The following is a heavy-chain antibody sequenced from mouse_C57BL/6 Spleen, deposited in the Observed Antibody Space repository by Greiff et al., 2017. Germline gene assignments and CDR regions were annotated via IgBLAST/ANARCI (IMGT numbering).Heavy chain of an antibody. V-gene: IGHV5-17*01. Sequence: EVQLQESGGGLVKPGGSLKLSCAASGFTFSDYGMHWVRQAPEKGLEWVAYISSGSSTIYYADTVKGRFTISRDNAKNTLFLQMTSLRSEDTAMYYCARPGYYGSSYDYWGQGTTLTVSS. CDR1: GFTFSDYG. CDR2: ISSGSSTI. CDR3: ARPGYYGSSYDY. D-gene: IGHD1-1*01. J-gene: IGHJ2*01.